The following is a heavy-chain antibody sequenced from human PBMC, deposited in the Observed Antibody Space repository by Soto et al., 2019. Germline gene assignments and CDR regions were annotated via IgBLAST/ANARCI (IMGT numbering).Heavy chain of an antibody. J-gene: IGHJ4*01. Sequence: PLSLTCPVSGGSISSGDYYWSWVRQPPGKGLEWIGYIYYSGSTYYNPSLKSRVTISVDTSKNQFSLKLSSVTAADTAVYYVAREVGYDSSGYRKLNFDYWGHGTLVTVSS. V-gene: IGHV4-30-4*01. CDR3: AREVGYDSSGYRKLNFDY. CDR2: IYYSGST. CDR1: GGSISSGDYY. D-gene: IGHD3-22*01.